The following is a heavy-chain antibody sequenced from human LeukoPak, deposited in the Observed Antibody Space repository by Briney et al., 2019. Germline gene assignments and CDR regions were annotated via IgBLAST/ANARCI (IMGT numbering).Heavy chain of an antibody. CDR3: AKDLYSSTWRRFDP. V-gene: IGHV3-30*18. CDR1: GFTFSSYV. Sequence: PGGSLRLSCAASGFTFSSYVMHWVRQAPGKGLEWVAVISYDGTNKYYADSVKGRFTISRDNSKNTLYLQMNSLRAEDTAVYYCAKDLYSSTWRRFDPWGQGTLVTVSS. J-gene: IGHJ5*02. CDR2: ISYDGTNK. D-gene: IGHD6-13*01.